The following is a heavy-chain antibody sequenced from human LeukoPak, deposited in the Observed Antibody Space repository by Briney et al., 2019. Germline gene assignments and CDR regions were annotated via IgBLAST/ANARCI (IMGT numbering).Heavy chain of an antibody. CDR3: AKDSSGEIDY. V-gene: IGHV3-21*04. D-gene: IGHD3-22*01. Sequence: PGGSLRLSCAASGFTFSSYSMNWVRQAPGKGLEWVSSISSTSSYIYYADSVKGRFTISRDNAKNSLYLQMNSLRAEDTAVYYCAKDSSGEIDYWGQGTLVTVSS. CDR2: ISSTSSYI. J-gene: IGHJ4*02. CDR1: GFTFSSYS.